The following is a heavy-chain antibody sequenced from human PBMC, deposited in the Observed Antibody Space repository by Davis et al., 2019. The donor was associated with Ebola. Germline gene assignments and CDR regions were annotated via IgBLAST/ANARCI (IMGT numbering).Heavy chain of an antibody. CDR1: GYSFTSYE. D-gene: IGHD3/OR15-3a*01. V-gene: IGHV1-8*01. CDR3: ARSIPHFSFWTADLIGGMDV. CDR2: MRPNSGDS. J-gene: IGHJ6*02. Sequence: AASVKVSCKASGYSFTSYEINWVRQAAGQGLEWMGWMRPNSGDSDYGQKVQGRVTMTRDTSTNTAYMELSSLISEDTAVYYCARSIPHFSFWTADLIGGMDVWGQGTTVIVSS.